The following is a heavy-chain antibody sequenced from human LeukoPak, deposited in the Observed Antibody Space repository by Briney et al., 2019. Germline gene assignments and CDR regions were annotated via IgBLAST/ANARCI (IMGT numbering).Heavy chain of an antibody. D-gene: IGHD2-15*01. CDR3: AVVVVVAATLFDY. CDR2: ISAYNGNT. CDR1: DYTFTSYG. V-gene: IGHV1-18*01. J-gene: IGHJ4*02. Sequence: EASVKVSCKASDYTFTSYGISWVRQAPGQGLEWMGWISAYNGNTNYAQKLQGRVTMTTDTSTSTAYMELRSPRSDDTAVYYCAVVVVVAATLFDYWGQGTLVTVSS.